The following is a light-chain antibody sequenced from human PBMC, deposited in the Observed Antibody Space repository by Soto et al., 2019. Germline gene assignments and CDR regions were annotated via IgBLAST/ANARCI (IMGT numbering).Light chain of an antibody. Sequence: EIVMTQSPATLSVSPGERATLSCRASQSVSSNLAWYQQKPGQAPRLLIYGASTRATGIPARFSGSGSGTEFTLTISSLQSEYFAVYYCQQYNNWPLLTFGGGTKVAIK. CDR1: QSVSSN. V-gene: IGKV3-15*01. J-gene: IGKJ4*01. CDR2: GAS. CDR3: QQYNNWPLLT.